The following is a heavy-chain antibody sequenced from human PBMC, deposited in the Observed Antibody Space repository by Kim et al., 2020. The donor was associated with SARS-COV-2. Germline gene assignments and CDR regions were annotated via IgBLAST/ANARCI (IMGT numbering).Heavy chain of an antibody. D-gene: IGHD3-16*01. J-gene: IGHJ4*02. V-gene: IGHV3-21*01. CDR3: ARRAYYDYIWGSYLVDYFDY. Sequence: GGSLRLSCAVSGFTFSSYSINWVRQAPGKGLEWVSSSSSSSSYIYYADSVKGRFTISRDNAKNSLYLQMNSLRAEDTAVYYCARRAYYDYIWGSYLVDYFDYWGQGTLVTVSS. CDR1: GFTFSSYS. CDR2: SSSSSSYI.